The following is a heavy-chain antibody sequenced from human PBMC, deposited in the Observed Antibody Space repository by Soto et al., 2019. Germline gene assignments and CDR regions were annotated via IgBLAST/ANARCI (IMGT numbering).Heavy chain of an antibody. V-gene: IGHV5-51*01. Sequence: EVQLVQSGAEVKKPGESLKISCKGSGYSFTSYWIGWVRQMPGKGLEWMGIIYPGDSDTRYSPSFQGQVTISADKSISTAYLQWSSLTSSDTAMYCCASQERATKNVDAFDLWGQGTMVTVSS. D-gene: IGHD5-12*01. CDR1: GYSFTSYW. CDR2: IYPGDSDT. J-gene: IGHJ3*01. CDR3: ASQERATKNVDAFDL.